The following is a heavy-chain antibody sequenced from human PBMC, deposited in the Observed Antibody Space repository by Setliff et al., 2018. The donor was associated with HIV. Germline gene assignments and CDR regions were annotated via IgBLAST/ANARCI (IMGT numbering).Heavy chain of an antibody. CDR3: ARDRRAHDYNNYVYYYYGMDV. J-gene: IGHJ6*02. V-gene: IGHV4-59*11. Sequence: SETLSLTCTVSGGSISSHYWSWIRQPPGKGLEWIGYFYYTGSTNYNPSLKSRVTISVDTSKNQFSLKLSSVTAADTAVYYCARDRRAHDYNNYVYYYYGMDVWGQGTTVTVSS. CDR2: FYYTGST. D-gene: IGHD4-4*01. CDR1: GGSISSHY.